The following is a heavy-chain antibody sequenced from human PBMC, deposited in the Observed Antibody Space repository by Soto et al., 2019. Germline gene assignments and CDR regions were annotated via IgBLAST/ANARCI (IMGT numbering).Heavy chain of an antibody. CDR1: GFTFSNAW. J-gene: IGHJ3*02. D-gene: IGHD1-26*01. CDR3: TRPLYSGSYYGHDAFDI. Sequence: GGSLRLSCAASGFTFSNAWMSWVRQAPGKGLEWVGRIKSKTDGGTTDYAAPVKGRFTISRDDSKNTLYLPMNSLKTEDTAVYYFTRPLYSGSYYGHDAFDIWGQGTMVTVSS. V-gene: IGHV3-15*01. CDR2: IKSKTDGGTT.